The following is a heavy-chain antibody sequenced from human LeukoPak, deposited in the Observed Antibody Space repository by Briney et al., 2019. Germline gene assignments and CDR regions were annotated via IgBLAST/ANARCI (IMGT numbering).Heavy chain of an antibody. CDR1: GLTFDDYA. Sequence: GGSLRLSCAASGLTFDDYAMHWVRQAPGKGLEWVSLISGDGGSTYYADSVKGRFTISRDNSENSLYLQMNSLRTEDTALYYCAKDVDVDTAMAFDYWGQGTLVTVSS. CDR2: ISGDGGST. D-gene: IGHD5-18*01. J-gene: IGHJ4*02. CDR3: AKDVDVDTAMAFDY. V-gene: IGHV3-43*02.